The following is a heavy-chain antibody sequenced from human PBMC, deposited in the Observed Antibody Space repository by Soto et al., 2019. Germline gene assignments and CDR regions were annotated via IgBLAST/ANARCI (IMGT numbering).Heavy chain of an antibody. CDR2: MNPSSGNT. D-gene: IGHD3-9*01. J-gene: IGHJ4*02. CDR3: ARAGGGYDILTGYSD. CDR1: GYTFTSYD. Sequence: ASVKVSCKASGYTFTSYDINWVRQATGQGLEWMGWMNPSSGNTGYAQKFQGRVTMTRNTSISTAYMELSSLRSEDTAVYYCARAGGGYDILTGYSDWGQGTLVTVSS. V-gene: IGHV1-8*01.